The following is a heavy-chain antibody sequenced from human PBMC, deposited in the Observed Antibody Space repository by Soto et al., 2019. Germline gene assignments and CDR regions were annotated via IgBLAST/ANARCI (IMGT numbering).Heavy chain of an antibody. Sequence: PGGSLRLSCAASGFTFSSYSMNWVRQAPGKGLEWVSYISSSSSTIYYADSVKGRFTISRDNAKNSLYLQMNSLRDGDTAVYYCAREGNGYSWSYYYYYYGMDVWGQGTTVTVSS. D-gene: IGHD5-18*01. CDR1: GFTFSSYS. V-gene: IGHV3-48*02. CDR3: AREGNGYSWSYYYYYYGMDV. CDR2: ISSSSSTI. J-gene: IGHJ6*02.